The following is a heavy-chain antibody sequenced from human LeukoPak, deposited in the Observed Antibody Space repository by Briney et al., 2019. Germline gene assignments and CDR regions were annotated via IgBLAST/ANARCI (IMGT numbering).Heavy chain of an antibody. CDR1: GFTFSSYA. CDR2: ISGSGGST. D-gene: IGHD3-16*02. V-gene: IGHV3-23*01. Sequence: GGSLRLSCAASGFTFSSYAMSWVRQAPGKGLEWVSAISGSGGSTYYADSVKGRFTISRDNSKNTLYLQMNSLRAEDTAVYYCARVAWIPIGGLIITAFDYWGRGTLVTVSS. J-gene: IGHJ4*02. CDR3: ARVAWIPIGGLIITAFDY.